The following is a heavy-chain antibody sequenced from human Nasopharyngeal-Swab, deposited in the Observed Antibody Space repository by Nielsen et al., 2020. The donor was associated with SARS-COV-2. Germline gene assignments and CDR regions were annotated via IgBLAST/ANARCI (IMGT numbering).Heavy chain of an antibody. V-gene: IGHV1-3*01. Sequence: ASVKVSCKASGYTFTSYAMHWVRQAPGQRLEWMGWINAGNGNTKYSQKFQGRVTITRDTSASTAYTELSSLRSEDTAVYYCARDYLSRTNYGSDYWGQGTLVTVSS. CDR3: ARDYLSRTNYGSDY. CDR1: GYTFTSYA. J-gene: IGHJ4*02. D-gene: IGHD3-10*01. CDR2: INAGNGNT.